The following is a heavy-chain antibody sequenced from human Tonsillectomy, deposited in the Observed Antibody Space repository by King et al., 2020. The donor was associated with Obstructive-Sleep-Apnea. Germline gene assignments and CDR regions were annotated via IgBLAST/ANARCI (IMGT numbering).Heavy chain of an antibody. J-gene: IGHJ6*02. Sequence: TLKESGPTLVKPTQTLTLTCTFSGFSLSTSGVGVGWVRQPPGKALEWLTLIYWDDDKRYSPSLKSRVTITKDTSKNQVVLTMTNMDPVDTATYYCAHLLDAVVVPAVDLAYYYYYGMDVWGQGTTVTVSS. CDR3: AHLLDAVVVPAVDLAYYYYYGMDV. D-gene: IGHD2-2*01. CDR2: IYWDDDK. V-gene: IGHV2-5*02. CDR1: GFSLSTSGVG.